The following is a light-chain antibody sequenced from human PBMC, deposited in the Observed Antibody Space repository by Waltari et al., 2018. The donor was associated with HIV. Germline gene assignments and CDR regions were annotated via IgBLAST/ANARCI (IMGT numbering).Light chain of an antibody. J-gene: IGLJ3*02. Sequence: QAVVTQEPSLTVSQGGTVTLTCGSSAGSDTSGQYPYCFQQKPGQAPRTVIFDTSNKQSLTPARFSGSLLGGRAALSLSCAQPEDEADYYCLLYYSGAWVFGGGTRLTVL. V-gene: IGLV7-46*01. CDR1: AGSDTSGQY. CDR2: DTS. CDR3: LLYYSGAWV.